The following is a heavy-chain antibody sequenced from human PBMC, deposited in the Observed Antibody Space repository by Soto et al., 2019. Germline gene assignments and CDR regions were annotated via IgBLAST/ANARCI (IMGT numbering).Heavy chain of an antibody. D-gene: IGHD2-15*01. CDR2: IISSGGYI. J-gene: IGHJ4*02. V-gene: IGHV3-11*01. CDR1: GFSFRDYY. Sequence: PGGSLRLSCAASGFSFRDYYMTWIRLAPGKGLEWVSYIISSGGYIYYADSVKGRFTVSRDNAENSLYLQMNSLRAEDTAVYYCARVRGYCSGGTCYAYYFDYWGQGTQVTVSS. CDR3: ARVRGYCSGGTCYAYYFDY.